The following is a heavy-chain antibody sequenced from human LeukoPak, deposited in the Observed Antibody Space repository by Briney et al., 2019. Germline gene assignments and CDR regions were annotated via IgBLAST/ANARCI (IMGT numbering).Heavy chain of an antibody. D-gene: IGHD4-23*01. Sequence: GGSLRLSCAASGFTFSSYGIHWVRQAPGKGLEWVAVISYDGSNKYCADSLKGRFTISRDNSKNTLYLQMNSLRGEDTAVYYCAKDITRYGGNAVDYWGQGTLVTVSS. CDR1: GFTFSSYG. J-gene: IGHJ4*02. V-gene: IGHV3-30*18. CDR2: ISYDGSNK. CDR3: AKDITRYGGNAVDY.